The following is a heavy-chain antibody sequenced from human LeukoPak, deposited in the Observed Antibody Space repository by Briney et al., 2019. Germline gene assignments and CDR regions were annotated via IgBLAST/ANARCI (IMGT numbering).Heavy chain of an antibody. J-gene: IGHJ4*02. D-gene: IGHD1-26*01. CDR1: GFTFSSYA. V-gene: IGHV3-23*01. CDR3: AKADIPIVGATPGGFDY. Sequence: PGGSLRLSCAASGFTFSSYAMSWVRQAPGKGLEWVSAISGSGGSTYYADSVKGRFTISRDNSKNTLYLQMNSLRAEDTAVYYCAKADIPIVGATPGGFDYWGQGTLVTVSS. CDR2: ISGSGGST.